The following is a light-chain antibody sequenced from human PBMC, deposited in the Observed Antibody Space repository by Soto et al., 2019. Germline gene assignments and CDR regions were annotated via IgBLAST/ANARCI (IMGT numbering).Light chain of an antibody. CDR2: GAS. CDR1: QSVSGSY. Sequence: EIVLTQSPGTLSLSPGERATLSCRASQSVSGSYLAWYQQKPGQAPRLLIYGASSRATGIPDRFSGRGSAKDIPLTISRQAPEDFAVYYWQQYGSSPLTFGRGAKVEIK. CDR3: QQYGSSPLT. V-gene: IGKV3-20*01. J-gene: IGKJ4*01.